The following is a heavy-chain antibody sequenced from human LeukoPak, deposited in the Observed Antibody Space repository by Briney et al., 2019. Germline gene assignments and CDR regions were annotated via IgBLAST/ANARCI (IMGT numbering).Heavy chain of an antibody. Sequence: SETLSLTCAVYGGSFSDYYWSWIRQPPGKGLEWIGEINHSGSTYYNPSLKSRVTISVDTSKNQLSLELSSVTAADTAVYYCARVAAGIGFFQHWGQGTLATVSS. CDR1: GGSFSDYY. D-gene: IGHD6-13*01. J-gene: IGHJ1*01. CDR2: INHSGST. V-gene: IGHV4-34*01. CDR3: ARVAAGIGFFQH.